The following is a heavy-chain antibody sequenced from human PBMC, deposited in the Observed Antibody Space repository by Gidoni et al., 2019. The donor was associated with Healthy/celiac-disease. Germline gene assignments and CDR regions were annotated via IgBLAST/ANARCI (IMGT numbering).Heavy chain of an antibody. D-gene: IGHD3-22*01. V-gene: IGHV3-23*04. J-gene: IGHJ4*02. Sequence: EVQLVESGGGLVQLGGSLRLSCSASGFTLSTYAMSWVRQAPGKGLEWVSAISGSGCSTYYADSVKGRFTISRDNSKNTLYLQMNSLRAEDTAVYYCAKGDYYDSSGFPPFDYWGQGTLVTVSS. CDR1: GFTLSTYA. CDR2: ISGSGCST. CDR3: AKGDYYDSSGFPPFDY.